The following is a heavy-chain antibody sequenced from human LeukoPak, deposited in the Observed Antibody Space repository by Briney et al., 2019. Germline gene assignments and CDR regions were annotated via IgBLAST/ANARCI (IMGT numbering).Heavy chain of an antibody. V-gene: IGHV3-7*01. J-gene: IGHJ4*02. CDR3: ARSIAAAGSY. CDR2: IKQDGSVR. CDR1: GFTFSNYM. Sequence: GGSLRLSCAASGFTFSNYMMHWVRQAPGKGLEWVANIKQDGSVRYYVDSVKGRFTISRDNAENALYLQMNSLRAEDTAVYYCARSIAAAGSYWGQGTLVTVSS. D-gene: IGHD6-13*01.